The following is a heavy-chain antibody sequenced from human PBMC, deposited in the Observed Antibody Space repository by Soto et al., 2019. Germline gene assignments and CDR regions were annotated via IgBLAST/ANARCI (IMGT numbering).Heavy chain of an antibody. J-gene: IGHJ6*02. Sequence: PGESLKISCKGSGYSFTSYWIGWVRQMPGKGLEWMGIIYPGDSDTRYSPSFQGQVTISADKSISTAYLQWSSPKASDTAVYYCARATTSAAGESDYYYYGMDVWGQGTTVTVSS. D-gene: IGHD6-13*01. CDR3: ARATTSAAGESDYYYYGMDV. CDR1: GYSFTSYW. CDR2: IYPGDSDT. V-gene: IGHV5-51*01.